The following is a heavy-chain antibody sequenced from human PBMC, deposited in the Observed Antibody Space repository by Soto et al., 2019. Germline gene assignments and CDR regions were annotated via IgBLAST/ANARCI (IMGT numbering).Heavy chain of an antibody. D-gene: IGHD6-13*01. J-gene: IGHJ4*02. Sequence: SETLSLTCTVSGGSITSYYWSWIRQPPGKGLEWIGYIYYSGSTNYNPSLKSRVTISVDTSKNQFSLKLSSVTAADTAVYYCARDSRYSSSWYVDYWGQGTLVTVSS. CDR2: IYYSGST. V-gene: IGHV4-59*01. CDR1: GGSITSYY. CDR3: ARDSRYSSSWYVDY.